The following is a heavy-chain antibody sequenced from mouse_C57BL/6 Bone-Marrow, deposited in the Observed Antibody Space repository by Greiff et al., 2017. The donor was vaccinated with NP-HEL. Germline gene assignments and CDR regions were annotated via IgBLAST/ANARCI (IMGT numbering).Heavy chain of an antibody. CDR3: ARRGTTVVATGYFDV. J-gene: IGHJ1*03. CDR1: GYTFTNYW. V-gene: IGHV1-63*01. Sequence: QVQLQQSGAELVRPGTSVKMSCKASGYTFTNYWIGWAKQRPGHGLEWIGDIYPGGGYTNYNEKFKGKATLTADKSSSTAYMQFSSLTSEDSAIYDCARRGTTVVATGYFDVWGTGTTVTVSS. D-gene: IGHD1-1*01. CDR2: IYPGGGYT.